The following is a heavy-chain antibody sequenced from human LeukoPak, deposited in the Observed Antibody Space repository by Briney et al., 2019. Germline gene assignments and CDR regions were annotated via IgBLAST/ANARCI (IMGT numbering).Heavy chain of an antibody. Sequence: PGGSLRLSCAASGFTFSSYGMHWVRQAPGKGLEWVAFIRYDGSNKYYADSVKGRFTISRDNSKNTLYVQMNSLRAEDTAVYYCATRKRGYYDIRVIDAFDIWGQGTMVTVSS. CDR2: IRYDGSNK. CDR3: ATRKRGYYDIRVIDAFDI. CDR1: GFTFSSYG. V-gene: IGHV3-30*02. J-gene: IGHJ3*02. D-gene: IGHD3-22*01.